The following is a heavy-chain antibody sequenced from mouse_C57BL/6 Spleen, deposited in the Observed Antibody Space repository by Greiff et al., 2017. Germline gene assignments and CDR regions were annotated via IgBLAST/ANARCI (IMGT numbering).Heavy chain of an antibody. CDR3: ARFPSTVVPYYFDY. V-gene: IGHV7-3*01. D-gene: IGHD1-1*01. Sequence: EVKLMESGGGLVQPGGSLSLSCAASGFTFTDYYMSWVRQPPGKALEWLGFIRNKANGYTTEYSASVKGRFTISRENSQSILYLQMNALRAEDSATYYCARFPSTVVPYYFDYWGQGTTLTVSS. CDR1: GFTFTDYY. J-gene: IGHJ2*01. CDR2: IRNKANGYTT.